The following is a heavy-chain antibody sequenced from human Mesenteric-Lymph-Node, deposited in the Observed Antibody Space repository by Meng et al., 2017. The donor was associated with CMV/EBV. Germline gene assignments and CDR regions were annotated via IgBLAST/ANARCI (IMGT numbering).Heavy chain of an antibody. D-gene: IGHD2/OR15-2a*01. CDR1: GFTFSSYG. V-gene: IGHV3-30*02. CDR2: IRFDGSNK. Sequence: GGSLRLSCAASGFTFSSYGMHWVRQAPGKGLEWVAFIRFDGSNKYYADSVKGRFTISRDNSKNTLYLQMNSLRAEDTAVYYCSKGEVTYLTAFDYWGQGTLVTVSS. CDR3: SKGEVTYLTAFDY. J-gene: IGHJ4*02.